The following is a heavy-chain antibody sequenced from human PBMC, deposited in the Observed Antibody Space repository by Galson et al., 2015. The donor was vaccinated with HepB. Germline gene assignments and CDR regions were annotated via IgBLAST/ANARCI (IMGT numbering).Heavy chain of an antibody. V-gene: IGHV4-31*03. CDR2: IFYTGTT. J-gene: IGHJ5*02. CDR1: GGSIGIGRNY. Sequence: LSLTCSVSGGSIGIGRNYWTWIHQRPGKGLEWIGYIFYTGTTYYNPSRESRLTISLDTSKNQFSLRLRSVTAAATAVYYCARAPSDDQLDAKWFDPWGQGTLVTVSS. CDR3: ARAPSDDQLDAKWFDP. D-gene: IGHD6-6*01.